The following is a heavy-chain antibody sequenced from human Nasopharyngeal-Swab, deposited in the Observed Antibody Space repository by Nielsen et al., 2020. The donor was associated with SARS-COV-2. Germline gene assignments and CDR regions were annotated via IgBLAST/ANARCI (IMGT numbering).Heavy chain of an antibody. D-gene: IGHD2-15*01. CDR2: INHSGST. Sequence: RQAPGKGLEWIGEINHSGSTNYNPSLKSRVTISVDTSNNQFSLKLSSVTAADTAVYYCARRVYCSGGSCYNDYYYYYGMDVWGQGTAVTVSS. J-gene: IGHJ6*02. CDR3: ARRVYCSGGSCYNDYYYYYGMDV. V-gene: IGHV4-34*01.